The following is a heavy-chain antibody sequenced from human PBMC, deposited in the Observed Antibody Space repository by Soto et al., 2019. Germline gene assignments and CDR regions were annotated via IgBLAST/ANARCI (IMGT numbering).Heavy chain of an antibody. D-gene: IGHD2-15*01. J-gene: IGHJ4*02. CDR1: GGTFSSYS. Sequence: SVKVSCKASGGTFSSYSISWVLQAPVRGLEWMGGIIPIFGTANYAQKFQGRVTITADESTSTAYMELSSLRSEDTAVYYCARLLCSGGSCPDYWGQGTLVTVSS. V-gene: IGHV1-69*13. CDR2: IIPIFGTA. CDR3: ARLLCSGGSCPDY.